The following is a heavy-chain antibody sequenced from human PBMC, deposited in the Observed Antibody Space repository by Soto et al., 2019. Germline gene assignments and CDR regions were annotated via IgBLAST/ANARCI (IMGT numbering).Heavy chain of an antibody. Sequence: GGSLRLSCAASGFTFSSYAMSWVRQAPGKGLEWVSIITSDGRTYCADSVKGRFTISRDNSKNTVYLQMNSLRAEDTAVYYCAKDYSTVTTDPLSVVLFDYWGQGALVTVSS. CDR2: ITSDGRT. CDR3: AKDYSTVTTDPLSVVLFDY. J-gene: IGHJ4*02. V-gene: IGHV3-23*01. D-gene: IGHD4-17*01. CDR1: GFTFSSYA.